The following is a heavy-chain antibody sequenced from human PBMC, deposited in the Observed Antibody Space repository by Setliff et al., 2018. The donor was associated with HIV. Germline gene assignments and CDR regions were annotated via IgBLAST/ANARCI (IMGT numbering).Heavy chain of an antibody. V-gene: IGHV4-59*11. J-gene: IGHJ4*02. CDR1: GGSISSHY. CDR3: ARGGGIQLWFY. D-gene: IGHD5-18*01. CDR2: VYHSGSS. Sequence: SETLSLTCTVSGGSISSHYWSWIRQPPGKGLEWIGEVYHSGSSNYNPSLKSRVTISVDTSKNQFSLKLSSVTAADTAVYYCARGGGIQLWFYWGQGTLVTVSS.